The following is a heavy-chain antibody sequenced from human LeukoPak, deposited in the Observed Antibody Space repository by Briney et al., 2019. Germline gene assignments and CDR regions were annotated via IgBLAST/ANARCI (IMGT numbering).Heavy chain of an antibody. CDR2: LSDSGASK. J-gene: IGHJ4*02. CDR1: GFTFSNYA. V-gene: IGHV3-23*01. CDR3: ASSPPTGITVSYFDY. Sequence: GGSLRLSCAASGFTFSNYAMTWVRQAPGKGLEWVSALSDSGASKYYADSVKGRFTISRDNSKNTLCLQMNSLRADDTAAYYCASSPPTGITVSYFDYWGQGTLVTVSS. D-gene: IGHD4-17*01.